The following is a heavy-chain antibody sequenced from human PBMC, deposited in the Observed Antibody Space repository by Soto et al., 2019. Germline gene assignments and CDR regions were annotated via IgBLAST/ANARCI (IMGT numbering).Heavy chain of an antibody. Sequence: EVQLVESGGGLIQPGGSLRLSCTAPRFSVTSDYISWVRQAPGKGLEWVSLILAGGSTSYADSVKGRFTVSRDNSNNTLFLQLNSLRVDDTAVYYCARGTWGISWPNFFDYWGQGVLVTVSS. CDR3: ARGTWGISWPNFFDY. CDR1: RFSVTSDY. CDR2: ILAGGST. J-gene: IGHJ4*02. D-gene: IGHD6-13*01. V-gene: IGHV3-53*01.